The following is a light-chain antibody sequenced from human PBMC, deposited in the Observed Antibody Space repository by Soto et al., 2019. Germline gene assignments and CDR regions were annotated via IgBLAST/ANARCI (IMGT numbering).Light chain of an antibody. CDR2: RAT. CDR1: QRVSSNF. J-gene: IGKJ4*02. V-gene: IGKV3-20*01. Sequence: EIVLTQSPGTLSLFPGGRATLSCRATQRVSSNFLAWYQQNVGQPPRLLIYRATTRATGIPDRFSGSGSETDFTLNISRLEPEDSAVYYCHQYGGSPFT. CDR3: HQYGGSPFT.